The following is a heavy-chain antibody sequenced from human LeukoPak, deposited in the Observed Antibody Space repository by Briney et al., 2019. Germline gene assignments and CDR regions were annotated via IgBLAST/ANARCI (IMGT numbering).Heavy chain of an antibody. D-gene: IGHD2-8*01. CDR1: GFTFSDYY. CDR2: ISSSGSTI. CDR3: ARVRKCLWCAFDI. J-gene: IGHJ3*02. V-gene: IGHV3-11*01. Sequence: GGSLRLSCAASGFTFSDYYMSWIRQAPGKGLEWVSYISSSGSTIYYADSVKGRFTISRDNAKNSLYLQMNSLRAEDTAVYYCARVRKCLWCAFDIWGQGTMVTVSS.